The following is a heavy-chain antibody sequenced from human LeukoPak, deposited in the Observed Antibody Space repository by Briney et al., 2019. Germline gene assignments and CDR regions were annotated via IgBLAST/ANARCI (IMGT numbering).Heavy chain of an antibody. J-gene: IGHJ4*01. V-gene: IGHV4-61*09. CDR2: VFTSGNT. CDR1: GGSITRGSYY. CDR3: ARGTGSLFY. Sequence: PSETLSLTCAVSGGSITRGSYYWTWIRQPAGKALEWIGHVFTSGNTNYNPSLKGRVTISIETSKSQFSLNLNSATAADTAVYYCARGTGSLFYWGHGILVTVSS. D-gene: IGHD3-10*01.